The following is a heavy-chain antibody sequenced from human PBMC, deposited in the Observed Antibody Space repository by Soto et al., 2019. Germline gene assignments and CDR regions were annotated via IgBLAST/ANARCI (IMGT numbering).Heavy chain of an antibody. J-gene: IGHJ4*02. Sequence: GSLRLSCAASGFTVSSNYMSWVRQAPGKGLEWVSVIYSGGSTYYADSVKGRFTISRDNSKNTLYLQMNSLRAEDTAVYYCARDHLDYYGSGSYYYWGQGTLVTVSS. D-gene: IGHD3-10*01. V-gene: IGHV3-66*01. CDR3: ARDHLDYYGSGSYYY. CDR2: IYSGGST. CDR1: GFTVSSNY.